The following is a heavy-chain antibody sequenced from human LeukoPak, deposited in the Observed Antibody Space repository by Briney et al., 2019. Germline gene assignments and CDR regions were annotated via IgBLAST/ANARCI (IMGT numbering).Heavy chain of an antibody. CDR1: GFTFSSYA. Sequence: AGGSLRLSCAASGFTFSSYAMHWVHQAPGKGLEWVAVISYDGSNKYYADSVKGRFTISRDNSKNTLYLQMNSLRAEDTAVYYCARGELFDYWGQGTLVTVSS. CDR2: ISYDGSNK. J-gene: IGHJ4*02. V-gene: IGHV3-30*14. D-gene: IGHD1-7*01. CDR3: ARGELFDY.